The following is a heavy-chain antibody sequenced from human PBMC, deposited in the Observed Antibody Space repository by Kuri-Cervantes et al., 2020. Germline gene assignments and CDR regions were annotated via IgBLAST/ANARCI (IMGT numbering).Heavy chain of an antibody. V-gene: IGHV3-74*01. D-gene: IGHD3-10*01. J-gene: IGHJ4*02. CDR2: INSDGSST. Sequence: GESLKISCAASGFTFSSYWMHWVRQAPGKGLVWVSRINSDGSSTSYADSVKGRFTISRDNAKNTLYLQMNSLRAEDTAVYYCARSYYYGSGSSSAIDYWGQGTLVTVSS. CDR1: GFTFSSYW. CDR3: ARSYYYGSGSSSAIDY.